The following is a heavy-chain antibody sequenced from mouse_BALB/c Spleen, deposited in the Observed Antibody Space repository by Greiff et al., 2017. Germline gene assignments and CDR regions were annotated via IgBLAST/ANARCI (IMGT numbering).Heavy chain of an antibody. D-gene: IGHD1-1*01. Sequence: EVQVVESGPSLVKPSQTLSLTCSVTGDSITSGYWNWIRKFPGNKLEYMGYISYSGSTYYNPSLKSRISITRDTSKNQYYLQLNSVTTEDTATYYCARYVTTVAPMDYWGQGTSVTVSS. J-gene: IGHJ4*01. CDR3: ARYVTTVAPMDY. V-gene: IGHV3-8*02. CDR1: GDSITSGY. CDR2: ISYSGST.